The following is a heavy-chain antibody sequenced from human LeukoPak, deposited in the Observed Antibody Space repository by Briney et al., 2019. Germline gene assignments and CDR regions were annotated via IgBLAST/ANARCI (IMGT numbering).Heavy chain of an antibody. CDR3: ARQRSSGYYSVVAFDI. V-gene: IGHV4-4*09. CDR2: IYTSGST. D-gene: IGHD3-22*01. Sequence: SETLSLTCTVSGGSISSYYWSWIRQPPGKGLEWIGYIYTSGSTNHNPSLKGRVTISVDTSKNQFSLKLSSVTAADTAVYYCARQRSSGYYSVVAFDIWGQGTMVTVSS. CDR1: GGSISSYY. J-gene: IGHJ3*02.